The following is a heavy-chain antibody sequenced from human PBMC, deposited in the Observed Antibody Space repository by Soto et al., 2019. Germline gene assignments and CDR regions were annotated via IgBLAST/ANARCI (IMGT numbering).Heavy chain of an antibody. D-gene: IGHD6-25*01. CDR2: IKQDGNEK. V-gene: IGHV3-7*01. J-gene: IGHJ4*02. Sequence: PGESLRLSCAASGFTFSSYWMSWVRQAPGKGLEWVANIKQDGNEKYYVDSVKGRFTISRDNAKNSLYLQMSSLRAEDTAVYYCARAPRAAGDYYFDYSGQGTPVTVSS. CDR1: GFTFSSYW. CDR3: ARAPRAAGDYYFDY.